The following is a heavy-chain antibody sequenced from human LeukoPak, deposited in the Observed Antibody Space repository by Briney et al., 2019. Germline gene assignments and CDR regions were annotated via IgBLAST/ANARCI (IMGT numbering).Heavy chain of an antibody. CDR3: AKSLLAVAGRGYFDY. D-gene: IGHD6-19*01. J-gene: IGHJ4*02. Sequence: GGSLRLSCAASGFTFSSYGMHWVRQAPGKVLEWVAVISYEGSNKYYADSVKGRFTISRDNSKNTLYLQMNSLRAEDTAVYYCAKSLLAVAGRGYFDYWGQGTLVTVSS. CDR2: ISYEGSNK. V-gene: IGHV3-30*18. CDR1: GFTFSSYG.